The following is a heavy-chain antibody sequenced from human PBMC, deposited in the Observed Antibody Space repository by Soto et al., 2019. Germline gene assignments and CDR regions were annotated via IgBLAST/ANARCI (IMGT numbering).Heavy chain of an antibody. V-gene: IGHV4-61*01. CDR1: GGSVSSGSYY. CDR3: ARLDDSNPFDY. J-gene: IGHJ4*02. CDR2: IYYSGST. Sequence: ETLSLTCTVSGGSVSSGSYYWSWIRQPPGKGLEWIGYIYYSGSTNYNPSLKSRVTISVDTSKNQFSLKLSSVTAADTAVYYCARLDDSNPFDYWGQGTLVTVSS. D-gene: IGHD3-22*01.